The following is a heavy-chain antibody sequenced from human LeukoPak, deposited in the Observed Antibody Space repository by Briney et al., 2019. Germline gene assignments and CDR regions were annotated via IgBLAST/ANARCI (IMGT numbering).Heavy chain of an antibody. CDR1: DFTFSSYW. J-gene: IGHJ4*02. CDR2: INQDGSDK. Sequence: GGSLRLSCAASDFTFSSYWMSWVRQAPGRGLEWVANINQDGSDKRYMDSVRGRFTISRDNAKNSLSLHMDSLRAEDTAVYYCARVGYNWDDDGVDYWGQRTLVTLPS. CDR3: ARVGYNWDDDGVDY. D-gene: IGHD1-1*01. V-gene: IGHV3-7*01.